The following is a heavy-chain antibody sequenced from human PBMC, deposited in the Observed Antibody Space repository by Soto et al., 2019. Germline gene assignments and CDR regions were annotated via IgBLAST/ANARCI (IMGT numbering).Heavy chain of an antibody. J-gene: IGHJ5*02. CDR2: ITYDGYTK. V-gene: IGHV3-11*01. CDR1: GFTLGDYY. Sequence: KTGGSLRLSCAASGFTLGDYYMSWIRQAPGKGLEWVSYITYDGYTKYYADSVRGRFTISRDNAKNSLYLQMNSLRGEDTAVYYCARGWFDPWGQGTLVTVSS. CDR3: ARGWFDP.